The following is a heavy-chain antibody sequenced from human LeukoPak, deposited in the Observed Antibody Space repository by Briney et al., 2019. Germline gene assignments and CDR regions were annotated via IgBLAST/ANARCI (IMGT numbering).Heavy chain of an antibody. CDR2: IYYSAST. J-gene: IGHJ2*01. V-gene: IGHV4-59*01. CDR3: ARVFYYGSGTFDL. Sequence: SETLSLTCTVSGGSISSYYWGWLRQPPGKGLEWMGYIYYSASTTYNPSLRSRVTISVDTSKNQFSLKLSSVTAVDTAVYYCARVFYYGSGTFDLWGRGTLVTVSS. CDR1: GGSISSYY. D-gene: IGHD3-10*01.